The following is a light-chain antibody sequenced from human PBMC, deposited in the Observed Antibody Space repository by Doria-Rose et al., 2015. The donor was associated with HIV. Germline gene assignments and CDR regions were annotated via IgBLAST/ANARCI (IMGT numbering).Light chain of an antibody. V-gene: IGKV3-20*01. CDR2: DGS. CDR1: QRFSSTY. Sequence: EIVLTKSPGTLSLSPGERATLSCRASQRFSSTYLAWYQQKPGQAPSLLIYDGSTRATGIPDRFSASGSGTDFTLTISRLEPEDFALYYCHQYGTSWTFGQGTKVEI. J-gene: IGKJ1*01. CDR3: HQYGTSWT.